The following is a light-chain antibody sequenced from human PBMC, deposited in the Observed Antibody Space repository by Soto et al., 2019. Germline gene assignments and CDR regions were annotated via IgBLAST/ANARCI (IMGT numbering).Light chain of an antibody. V-gene: IGKV1-39*01. J-gene: IGKJ2*01. CDR3: QQSYITPYT. Sequence: DTQMTQSPSSLSASVGDTVTITCRASQSISVHLNWYQQKPGKVPKLLIYAASNLQSGVPSSFSGSGSETDFALNISSLQPEDFATYYCQQSYITPYTFGQGTKLQIK. CDR2: AAS. CDR1: QSISVH.